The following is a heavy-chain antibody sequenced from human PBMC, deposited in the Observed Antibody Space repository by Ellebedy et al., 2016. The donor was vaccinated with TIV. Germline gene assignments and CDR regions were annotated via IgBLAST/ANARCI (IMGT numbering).Heavy chain of an antibody. V-gene: IGHV3-23*01. J-gene: IGHJ4*02. CDR2: IPGSGTTT. CDR3: AKDLTYGRYLDS. CDR1: GFTFTNYG. Sequence: GESLKISCAASGFTFTNYGVNWVRQAPGKGLEWVSTIPGSGTTTYYTDSVKGRFTISRDTSKKTVYLQMNSLRVEDTAVYYCAKDLTYGRYLDSWGQGTLVTVSS. D-gene: IGHD3-10*01.